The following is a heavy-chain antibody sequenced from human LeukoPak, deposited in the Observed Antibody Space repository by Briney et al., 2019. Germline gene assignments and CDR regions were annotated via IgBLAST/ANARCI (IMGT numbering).Heavy chain of an antibody. Sequence: SETLSLTCTVSGGSISSYYWSWIRQPPGEGLEWIGYIYYRGSTNYNPSIKSRVTISVDTSKNQFSLKLSSVTAADTAMYYCAREELYCSGGSCYSDGYFDYWGQGTLVTVSS. D-gene: IGHD2-15*01. CDR3: AREELYCSGGSCYSDGYFDY. J-gene: IGHJ4*02. V-gene: IGHV4-59*01. CDR2: IYYRGST. CDR1: GGSISSYY.